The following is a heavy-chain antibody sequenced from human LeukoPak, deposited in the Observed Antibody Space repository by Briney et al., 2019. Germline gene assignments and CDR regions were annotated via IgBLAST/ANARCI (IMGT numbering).Heavy chain of an antibody. J-gene: IGHJ5*02. CDR2: INSDGSST. Sequence: PGGSLRLSCAVSGFTFSSHWMHWVRQAPGKGLVWVSHINSDGSSTSYADSVKGRFTISRDNAKNTLYLQMNSLRDEDSSVYYCARKMTGGRLESWGQGALVTVSS. CDR3: ARKMTGGRLES. CDR1: GFTFSSHW. V-gene: IGHV3-74*01. D-gene: IGHD3-3*01.